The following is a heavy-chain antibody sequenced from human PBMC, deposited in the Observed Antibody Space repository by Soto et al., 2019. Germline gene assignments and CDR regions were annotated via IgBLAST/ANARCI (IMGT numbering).Heavy chain of an antibody. D-gene: IGHD3-10*01. V-gene: IGHV4-59*01. CDR1: GGSISSYY. CDR3: ARGYYYGSGSYYNPANWFDP. CDR2: IYYSGST. Sequence: SETLSLTCTVSGGSISSYYWSWIRQPPGKGLEWIGYIYYSGSTNYNPSLKSRVTISVDTSKNQFSLKLSSVTAADTAVYYCARGYYYGSGSYYNPANWFDPWGQGTLVTVSS. J-gene: IGHJ5*02.